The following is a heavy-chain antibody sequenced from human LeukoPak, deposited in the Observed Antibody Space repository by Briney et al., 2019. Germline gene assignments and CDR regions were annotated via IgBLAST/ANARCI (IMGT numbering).Heavy chain of an antibody. CDR3: ASHLETYDSSGYYPFDY. CDR1: GGTFSSYA. J-gene: IGHJ4*02. V-gene: IGHV1-69*05. CDR2: IIPIFGTA. D-gene: IGHD3-22*01. Sequence: GASVKVSCKASGGTFSSYAISWVRQAPGQGLEWMGGIIPIFGTANYAQKFQGRVTITTDESTSTAYMELSSLRSEDTAVYSCASHLETYDSSGYYPFDYWGQGTLVTVSS.